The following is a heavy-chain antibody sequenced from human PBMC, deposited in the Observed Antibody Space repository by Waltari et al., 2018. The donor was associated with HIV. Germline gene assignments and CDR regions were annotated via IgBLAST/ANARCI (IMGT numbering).Heavy chain of an antibody. CDR2: ISSNGGST. CDR1: GFTFSSYA. CDR3: VKATYCSSTSCLDAFDI. D-gene: IGHD2-2*01. V-gene: IGHV3-64D*06. Sequence: EVQLVESGGGLVQPGGSLRLSCSASGFTFSSYAMHWVRQAPGKGLEYVSAISSNGGSTYYADSVKGRFTISRDNSKNTLYLQMSSLRAEDTAVYYCVKATYCSSTSCLDAFDIWGQGTMVTVSS. J-gene: IGHJ3*02.